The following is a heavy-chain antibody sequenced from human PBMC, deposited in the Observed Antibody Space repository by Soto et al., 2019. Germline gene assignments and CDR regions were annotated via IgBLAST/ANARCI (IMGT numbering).Heavy chain of an antibody. J-gene: IGHJ2*01. CDR1: GFTFSTYA. D-gene: IGHD6-13*01. Sequence: ESGGGLVQPGGSLRLSCAASGFTFSTYAMGWVRQAQGTGLEWVSAISGSGDSTYYADSVKGRFTISRDNSKNTLYLQMSTLRAEDTAVYYCAGSPGTYWYFPLWGRGTLVTVSS. CDR2: ISGSGDST. CDR3: AGSPGTYWYFPL. V-gene: IGHV3-23*01.